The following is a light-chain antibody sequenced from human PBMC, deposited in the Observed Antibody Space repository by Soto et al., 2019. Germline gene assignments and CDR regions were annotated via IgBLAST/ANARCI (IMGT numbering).Light chain of an antibody. J-gene: IGLJ2*01. CDR1: SSDVGGYNY. Sequence: QSALTQPASVSGSPGQSITISCTGNSSDVGGYNYVSWYQQHPGKAPKLMIYDVSNRPSGVSNRFSGSKSGNTASLTISGFQAEDEADYYCSSYTSSSTLVFGGGTKVTVL. V-gene: IGLV2-14*01. CDR2: DVS. CDR3: SSYTSSSTLV.